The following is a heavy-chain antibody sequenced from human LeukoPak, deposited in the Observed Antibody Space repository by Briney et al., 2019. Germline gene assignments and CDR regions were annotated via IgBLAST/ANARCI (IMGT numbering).Heavy chain of an antibody. J-gene: IGHJ4*02. CDR2: IYYSGGT. D-gene: IGHD6-6*01. V-gene: IGHV4-39*01. Sequence: SETLSLTCTVSGGSISSSNYYWGWIRQPPGKGLEWIGSIYYSGGTYYNPSLKSRVTISVDTSKNQFSLKLSSVTAADTAVYYCARRLSTYSSSPYFDYWGQGTLVTVFS. CDR3: ARRLSTYSSSPYFDY. CDR1: GGSISSSNYY.